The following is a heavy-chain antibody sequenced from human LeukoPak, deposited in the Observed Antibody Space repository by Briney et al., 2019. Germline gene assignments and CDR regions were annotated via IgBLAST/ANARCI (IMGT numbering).Heavy chain of an antibody. J-gene: IGHJ3*02. V-gene: IGHV1-2*02. D-gene: IGHD1-1*01. CDR2: INPNSGGT. Sequence: ASVKVSCNASGYTFTVHYMHWERQAPGQGPEWMGWINPNSGGTNYAQKFQGSVNMTRDTSISTAYMELSGLRSDDTAVYYCARCSTPHWIFDAFDIWGQGTMVTVSS. CDR1: GYTFTVHY. CDR3: ARCSTPHWIFDAFDI.